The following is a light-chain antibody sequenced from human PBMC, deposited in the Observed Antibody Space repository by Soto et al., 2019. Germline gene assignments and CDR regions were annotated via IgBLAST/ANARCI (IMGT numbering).Light chain of an antibody. CDR2: GTS. CDR3: QQYGSSPQT. CDR1: QSVSSGY. Sequence: EIVLTQSPGTLSLPPGERATLSCRASQSVSSGYLAWYQQKPGQAPRLLIHGTSTRATGIPDRFSGSGSGTDFSLTISRLETEDFAVYYCQQYGSSPQTFGQGTKLEIK. V-gene: IGKV3-20*01. J-gene: IGKJ2*01.